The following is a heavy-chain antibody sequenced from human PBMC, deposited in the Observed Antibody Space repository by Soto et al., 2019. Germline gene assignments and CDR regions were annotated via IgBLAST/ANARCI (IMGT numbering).Heavy chain of an antibody. Sequence: VQLVQSGAEVKKPGASVKVSCKASGYTFTNNAIHWVRQAPGQRLEWLGWLNAGNSNREYSQKFQGRIIITKDTSASTAYMELSSLISEDTAVYYCARGYDFVWRSYRSDAFDIWGQGTMVTVSS. D-gene: IGHD3-16*02. V-gene: IGHV1-3*01. J-gene: IGHJ3*02. CDR1: GYTFTNNA. CDR3: ARGYDFVWRSYRSDAFDI. CDR2: LNAGNSNR.